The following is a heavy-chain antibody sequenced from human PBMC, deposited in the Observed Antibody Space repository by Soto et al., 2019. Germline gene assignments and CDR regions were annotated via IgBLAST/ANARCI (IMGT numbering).Heavy chain of an antibody. CDR2: IDPSDSYT. J-gene: IGHJ6*02. Sequence: GESLKISCKGSGYSFTSYWISWVRQMPGKXLEWMGRIDPSDSYTDYSPSFQGHVTISADKSISTAYLQWSSLKASDTAMYYCARLPTTFCTNGVCYNRAYYYYGMDVWGQGTTVTVSS. D-gene: IGHD2-8*01. CDR1: GYSFTSYW. V-gene: IGHV5-10-1*01. CDR3: ARLPTTFCTNGVCYNRAYYYYGMDV.